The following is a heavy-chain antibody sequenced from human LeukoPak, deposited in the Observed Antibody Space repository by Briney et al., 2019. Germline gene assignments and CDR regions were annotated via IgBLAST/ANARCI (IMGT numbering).Heavy chain of an antibody. CDR2: IYSGGST. CDR3: ARVRGGYCSSATCPRAFDI. Sequence: QPGGSLRLSCAASGFTISSNYMSWVRQAPGKGLEWVSVIYSGGSTYYADSVKGRFTISRDNSKNTLYLQMNSLRAEDTAVYYCARVRGGYCSSATCPRAFDIWGQGTMVTVSS. V-gene: IGHV3-53*01. CDR1: GFTISSNY. J-gene: IGHJ3*02. D-gene: IGHD2-2*01.